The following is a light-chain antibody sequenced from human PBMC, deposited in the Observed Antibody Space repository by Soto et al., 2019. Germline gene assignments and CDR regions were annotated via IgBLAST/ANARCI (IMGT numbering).Light chain of an antibody. J-gene: IGLJ3*02. Sequence: QSALTQPASVAGSPGQSITIACTGTSSDVGGYSYVSWYQLHPGKAPRLVIYDVSIRPPAVSDRFSGSTSGNTASLTISGLQAEDEADYYCRSYTATRTVVFGGGTKLTVL. V-gene: IGLV2-14*03. CDR2: DVS. CDR3: RSYTATRTVV. CDR1: SSDVGGYSY.